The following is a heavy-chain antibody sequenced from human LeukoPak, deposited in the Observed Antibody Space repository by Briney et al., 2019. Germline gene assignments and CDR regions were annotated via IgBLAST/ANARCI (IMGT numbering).Heavy chain of an antibody. Sequence: ASVTVSFTSSGYTFTSYDINWVRQAPGQGLEWMGWMNPNSGNTGYAQKFQGRVTMTRNTSISTAYMELSSLRSEDTAVYYCARGQGDFDIWGQGTMVTVSS. V-gene: IGHV1-8*01. CDR3: ARGQGDFDI. CDR1: GYTFTSYD. D-gene: IGHD3-10*01. CDR2: MNPNSGNT. J-gene: IGHJ3*02.